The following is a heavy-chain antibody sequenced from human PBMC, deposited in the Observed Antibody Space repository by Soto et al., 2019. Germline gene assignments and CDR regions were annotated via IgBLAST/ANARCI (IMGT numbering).Heavy chain of an antibody. V-gene: IGHV3-23*01. Sequence: GGSLRLSCAASGFTFSSYAMSWVRQAPGKGLEWVSAISGSGGSTYYADSVKGRFTVSRDNSKNTLYLQMNSLRAEDTAVYYCAKALKMYHYDSSGYYCPFDYWGQGTLVTVSS. CDR1: GFTFSSYA. J-gene: IGHJ4*02. CDR2: ISGSGGST. D-gene: IGHD3-22*01. CDR3: AKALKMYHYDSSGYYCPFDY.